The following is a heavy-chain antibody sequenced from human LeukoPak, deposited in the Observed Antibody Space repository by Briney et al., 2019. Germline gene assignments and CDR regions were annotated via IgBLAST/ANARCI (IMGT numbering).Heavy chain of an antibody. Sequence: SETLSLTCTVSGGSVSSGSYYWSWIRQPPGKGLEWIGYIYYSGSTNYNPSLKSRVAISVDTSKNQFSLKLSSVTAADTAVYYCARDLSLDYWGQGTLVTVSS. CDR2: IYYSGST. CDR1: GGSVSSGSYY. V-gene: IGHV4-61*01. CDR3: ARDLSLDY. J-gene: IGHJ4*02.